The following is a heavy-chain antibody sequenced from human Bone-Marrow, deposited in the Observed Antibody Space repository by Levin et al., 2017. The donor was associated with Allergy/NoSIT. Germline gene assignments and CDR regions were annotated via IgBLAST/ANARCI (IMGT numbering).Heavy chain of an antibody. D-gene: IGHD3-9*01. J-gene: IGHJ4*02. CDR2: IKSKTDGGTT. CDR3: TTGGYFDWLLPFDY. Sequence: LSLTCAASGFTFRNAWMSWVRQAPGKGLEWVGRIKSKTDGGTTDYAAPVKGRFTISRDDSKNTLYLQMNSLKTEDTAVYYCTTGGYFDWLLPFDYWGQGTLVTVSS. V-gene: IGHV3-15*01. CDR1: GFTFRNAW.